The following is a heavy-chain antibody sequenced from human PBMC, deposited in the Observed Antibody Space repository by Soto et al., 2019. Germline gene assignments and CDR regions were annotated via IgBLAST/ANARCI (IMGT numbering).Heavy chain of an antibody. V-gene: IGHV3-21*01. CDR1: GFTFSSYS. J-gene: IGHJ4*02. CDR3: ARDHPLGAVAGRNTFDY. CDR2: ISSSSSYI. D-gene: IGHD6-19*01. Sequence: GGSLRLSCAASGFTFSSYSMNWVRQAPGKGLEWVSSISSSSSYIYYADSVKGRFTISRDNAKNSLYLQMNSLRAEDTAVYYCARDHPLGAVAGRNTFDYWGQGTLVTVSS.